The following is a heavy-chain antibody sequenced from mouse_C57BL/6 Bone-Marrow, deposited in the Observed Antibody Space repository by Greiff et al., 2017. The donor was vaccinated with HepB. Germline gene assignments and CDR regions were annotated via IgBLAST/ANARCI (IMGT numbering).Heavy chain of an antibody. J-gene: IGHJ2*01. CDR1: GFTFSSYG. V-gene: IGHV5-6*02. CDR3: ARHGYYVDY. D-gene: IGHD2-2*01. Sequence: DVMLVESGGDLVKPGGSLKLSCAASGFTFSSYGMSWVRQTPDKRLEWVATISSGGSYTYYPDSVKGRFTISRDNAKNTLYLQMSSLKSEDTAMYYCARHGYYVDYWGQGTTLTVSS. CDR2: ISSGGSYT.